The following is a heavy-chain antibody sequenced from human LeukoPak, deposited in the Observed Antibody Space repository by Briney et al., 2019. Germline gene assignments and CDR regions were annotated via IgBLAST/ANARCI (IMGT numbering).Heavy chain of an antibody. CDR2: IYYSGST. V-gene: IGHV4-59*01. Sequence: PSETLSLTCTVSGGSINNYYWSWIRQPPGKGLEWIGYIYYSGSTNYNPSLKSRVTISVDTSKNQFSLKPSSVTAADTAVYSCARRFHYYDNSGYSTYYFDYWGQGTLVTVSS. D-gene: IGHD3-22*01. CDR3: ARRFHYYDNSGYSTYYFDY. CDR1: GGSINNYY. J-gene: IGHJ4*02.